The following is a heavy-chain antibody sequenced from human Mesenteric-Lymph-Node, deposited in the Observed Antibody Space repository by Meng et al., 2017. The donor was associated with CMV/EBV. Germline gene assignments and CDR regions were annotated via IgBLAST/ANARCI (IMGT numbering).Heavy chain of an antibody. CDR1: GGSIRSYY. V-gene: IGHV4-59*01. J-gene: IGHJ4*02. CDR2: IYYSGTT. Sequence: GSLRLSRTVSGGSIRSYYCSWIRQPPGKGLEWIGYIYYSGTTNYNPSLKSRVTLSVDTSKNHFSLKLSSVTAADTAVYYCARNIWGSSGYWTYDYWGQGTLVTVSS. CDR3: ARNIWGSSGYWTYDY. D-gene: IGHD3-22*01.